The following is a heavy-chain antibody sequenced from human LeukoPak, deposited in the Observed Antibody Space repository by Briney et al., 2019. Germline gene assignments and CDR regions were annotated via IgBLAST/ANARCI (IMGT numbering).Heavy chain of an antibody. Sequence: GGSLRLSCAASGFTFGSYEMNWVCQAPGKGLEWVSYISGSGSTIYYADSVKGRFTISRDNAKNSLHLQMISLRAEDTAVYYCARDTYYDSSGYTYYYYGMDVWGQGTTVTVSS. CDR1: GFTFGSYE. D-gene: IGHD3-22*01. CDR2: ISGSGSTI. V-gene: IGHV3-48*03. CDR3: ARDTYYDSSGYTYYYYGMDV. J-gene: IGHJ6*02.